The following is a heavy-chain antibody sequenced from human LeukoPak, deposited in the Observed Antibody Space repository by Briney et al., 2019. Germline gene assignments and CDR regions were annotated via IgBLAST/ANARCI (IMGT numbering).Heavy chain of an antibody. V-gene: IGHV1-2*06. CDR1: GYTFTGYY. CDR2: INPNSGGT. J-gene: IGHJ4*02. CDR3: ARGFDTYYYDSSGYL. Sequence: ASVKVSCKASGYTFTGYYMHWVRQAPGQGLEWMGRINPNSGGTNYAQKFQGRVTMTRDTSISTAYMELSRLRSDDTAVYYCARGFDTYYYDSSGYLWGQGTLVTVSS. D-gene: IGHD3-22*01.